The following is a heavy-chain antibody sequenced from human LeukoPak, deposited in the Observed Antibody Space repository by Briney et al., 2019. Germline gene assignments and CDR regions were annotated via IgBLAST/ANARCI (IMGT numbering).Heavy chain of an antibody. CDR1: GFTFSTYS. V-gene: IGHV3-48*02. CDR3: ARVRWASYYFEY. Sequence: GGSLRLSCAASGFTFSTYSMNWVRQAPGKGLEGVSYISSASSSISYADSVKGRFTISRDNAKNSLYLQMNRLTDEDTAVYYCARVRWASYYFEYWGQGTLVTVSS. CDR2: ISSASSSI. J-gene: IGHJ4*02. D-gene: IGHD4-23*01.